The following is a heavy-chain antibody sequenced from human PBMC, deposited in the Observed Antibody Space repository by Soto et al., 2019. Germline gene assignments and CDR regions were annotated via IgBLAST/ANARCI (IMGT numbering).Heavy chain of an antibody. Sequence: ASVKVSCKASGYTFTSYDINWVRQATGQGLEWMGWISAYNGNTNYAQKLQGRVTMTTDTSTSTAYMELRSLRSDDTAVYYCARDDLPYAFDMWGQGTMVTVSS. CDR3: ARDDLPYAFDM. J-gene: IGHJ3*02. V-gene: IGHV1-18*01. CDR1: GYTFTSYD. CDR2: ISAYNGNT.